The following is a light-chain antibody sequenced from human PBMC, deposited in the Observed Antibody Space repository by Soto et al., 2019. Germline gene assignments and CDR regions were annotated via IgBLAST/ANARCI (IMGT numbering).Light chain of an antibody. V-gene: IGLV1-44*01. CDR1: SSNIGSNT. CDR3: AAWDDSLNGYV. Sequence: QSVLTQPPSASWTPWQRVTISCSGSSSNIGSNTVNWYQQLPGTAPKLLIYSNNQRPSGVPDRFSGSKSGTSASLAISGLQSEDEADYYCAAWDDSLNGYVFGTGTKLTVL. J-gene: IGLJ1*01. CDR2: SNN.